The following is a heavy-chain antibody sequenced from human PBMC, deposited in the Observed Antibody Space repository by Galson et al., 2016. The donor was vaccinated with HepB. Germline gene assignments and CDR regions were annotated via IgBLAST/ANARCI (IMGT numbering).Heavy chain of an antibody. CDR2: SYPGYSYT. CDR1: GYNFSSDW. Sequence: QSGAEVKKPGESLKISCKASGYNFSSDWIGWVRQMSGKGLEWVGISYPGYSYTTYSPSFQGQVTISADKSISTAYLQWRSLKASNTAMYYCARRQVMVGSRDWFDPWGQGTLVTVSS. V-gene: IGHV5-51*01. J-gene: IGHJ5*02. CDR3: ARRQVMVGSRDWFDP. D-gene: IGHD1-26*01.